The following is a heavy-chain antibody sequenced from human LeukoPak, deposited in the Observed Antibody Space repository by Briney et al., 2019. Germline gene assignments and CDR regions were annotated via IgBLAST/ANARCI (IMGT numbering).Heavy chain of an antibody. D-gene: IGHD5-12*01. J-gene: IGHJ4*02. CDR3: ARDIGNSGFNLDY. CDR2: IWHDGGRK. Sequence: GGSLRLSCVVSGFTFSTHGFHWVRQAPGKGLEWVSVIWHDGGRKEYADSVRGRFTISGDNSNLYLQMNSLRAEDTAIYYCARDIGNSGFNLDYWGQGTPVTVSS. CDR1: GFTFSTHG. V-gene: IGHV3-33*01.